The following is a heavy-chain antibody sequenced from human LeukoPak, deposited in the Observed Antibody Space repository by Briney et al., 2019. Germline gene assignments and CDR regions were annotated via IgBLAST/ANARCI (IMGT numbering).Heavy chain of an antibody. J-gene: IGHJ4*02. CDR2: IYSGGST. Sequence: GGSLRLSCAASGFTVSSNYMSWVRQAPGKGLEWVSVIYSGGSTYYADSVKGRFTISRDNSKNTLYLQMNSLRAEDTAVYYCARDRSQWLVPRGTFDYWGQGTLVTVSS. V-gene: IGHV3-66*01. CDR3: ARDRSQWLVPRGTFDY. D-gene: IGHD6-19*01. CDR1: GFTVSSNY.